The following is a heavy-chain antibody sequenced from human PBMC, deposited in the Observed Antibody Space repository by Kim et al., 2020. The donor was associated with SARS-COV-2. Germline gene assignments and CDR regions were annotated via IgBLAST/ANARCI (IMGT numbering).Heavy chain of an antibody. CDR3: AKDQGRDGYNS. D-gene: IGHD5-18*01. CDR2: T. Sequence: TNDNPSHKSRVTTSVDTSKNQFSLKLSSVTAADTAVYYCAKDQGRDGYNSWGQGTLVTVSS. J-gene: IGHJ5*02. V-gene: IGHV4-59*01.